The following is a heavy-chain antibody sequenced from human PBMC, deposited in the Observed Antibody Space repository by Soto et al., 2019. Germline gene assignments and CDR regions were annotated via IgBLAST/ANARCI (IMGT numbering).Heavy chain of an antibody. V-gene: IGHV4-34*01. D-gene: IGHD3-3*01. Sequence: NPSETLSLTCAFYGGSFSGYYWSWIRQPPGKGLEWIGEINHSGSTNYNPSLKSRVTISVDTSKNQFSLKLSSVTAADTAVYYCARDHYDFWSGYYRYYYYGMDVWGQGTTVTVSS. CDR2: INHSGST. J-gene: IGHJ6*02. CDR3: ARDHYDFWSGYYRYYYYGMDV. CDR1: GGSFSGYY.